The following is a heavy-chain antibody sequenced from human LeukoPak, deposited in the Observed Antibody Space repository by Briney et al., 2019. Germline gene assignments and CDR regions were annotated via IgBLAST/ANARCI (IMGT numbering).Heavy chain of an antibody. CDR3: ASTDGGRYYDSSGYLVGY. J-gene: IGHJ4*02. V-gene: IGHV4-61*02. CDR1: GGSISSGSYY. D-gene: IGHD3-22*01. CDR2: IYTSGST. Sequence: PSETLSLTCTVSGGSISSGSYYWSWLRQPAGKGLEWIGRIYTSGSTNYNPSLKSRATISVDTSKNQFSLKLSSVTAADTAVYYCASTDGGRYYDSSGYLVGYWGQGTLVTVSS.